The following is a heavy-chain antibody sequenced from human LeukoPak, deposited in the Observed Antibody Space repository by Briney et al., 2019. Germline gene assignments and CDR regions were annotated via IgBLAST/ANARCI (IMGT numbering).Heavy chain of an antibody. V-gene: IGHV1-18*01. CDR1: GYTFTSYG. D-gene: IGHD3-3*01. CDR2: ISAYNGNT. J-gene: IGHJ4*02. CDR3: ARGDFWSGYFLFGALDY. Sequence: ASVKVSCKASGYTFTSYGISWVRQAPGQGLEWMGWISAYNGNTNYAQKFQGRVTITADKSTSTAYMELSSLRSEDTAVYYCARGDFWSGYFLFGALDYWGQGTLVTVSS.